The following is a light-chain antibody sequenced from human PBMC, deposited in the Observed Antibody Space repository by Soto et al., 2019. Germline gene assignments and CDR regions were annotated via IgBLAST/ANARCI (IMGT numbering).Light chain of an antibody. Sequence: EIVLTQSPATLSLSPGERATLSCRASQSVSSYLAWYQQKPGQAPRLLIYDASNRATGIPARFSGSGSGTEFTLTISSLEPEDFAVYYCQQRSNWLFTFGPGTKVDIK. V-gene: IGKV3-11*01. CDR1: QSVSSY. CDR3: QQRSNWLFT. J-gene: IGKJ3*01. CDR2: DAS.